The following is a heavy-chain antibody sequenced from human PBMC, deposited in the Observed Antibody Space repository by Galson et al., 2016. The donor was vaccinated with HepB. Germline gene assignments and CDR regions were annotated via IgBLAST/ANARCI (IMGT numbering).Heavy chain of an antibody. V-gene: IGHV3-23*01. D-gene: IGHD2-21*02. CDR2: ISGSGGNT. CDR1: GFTFDNYG. CDR3: ANNLWHQVTKRGDWFGP. J-gene: IGHJ5*02. Sequence: SLRLSCAASGFTFDNYGMSWVRQAPGKGLEWVSTISGSGGNTDYADSVEGRFTISRDNSKNTVYLEMKSLRAEDTAIYYCANNLWHQVTKRGDWFGPWGQGTTVTVSS.